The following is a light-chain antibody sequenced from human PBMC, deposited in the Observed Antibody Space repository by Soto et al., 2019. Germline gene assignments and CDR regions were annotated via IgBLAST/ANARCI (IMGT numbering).Light chain of an antibody. J-gene: IGKJ1*01. CDR2: GAS. CDR1: QSVGSG. V-gene: IGKV3-15*01. CDR3: QQYNNWPPWT. Sequence: EIVMTQSPGTLSVSPGERATLSCRVSQSVGSGLAWYQHKAGQAPRLLIYGASTRATGIPARFSGSGSGTEFTLTINNVQSEDLAVYYCQQYNNWPPWTFGQGTKVEIK.